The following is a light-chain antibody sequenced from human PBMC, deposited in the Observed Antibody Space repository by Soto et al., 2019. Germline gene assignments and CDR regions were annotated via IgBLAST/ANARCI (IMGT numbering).Light chain of an antibody. CDR3: GAWDNNLSAGV. CDR2: DNH. CDR1: ASNIGSNS. J-gene: IGLJ1*01. V-gene: IGLV1-51*01. Sequence: QSVLTQPPSVSAAPGQKVTISCSGSASNIGSNSLSWYRQFPGSSPMLVIYDNHKRPSGISARFSASKSDTSATLVITGLRTGDEADYYCGAWDNNLSAGVFGSGTKRTVL.